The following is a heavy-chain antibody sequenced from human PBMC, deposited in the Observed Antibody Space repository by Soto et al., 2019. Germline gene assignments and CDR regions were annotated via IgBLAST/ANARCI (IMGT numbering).Heavy chain of an antibody. CDR1: GYTFTSYA. J-gene: IGHJ4*02. V-gene: IGHV1-3*01. D-gene: IGHD2-15*01. CDR3: ARESRYCSGGSCYFLPGIDY. Sequence: GASVKVSCKASGYTFTSYAMRWVRQAPGQRLERMGWINAGNGNTKYSQKFQGRVTITRDTSASTAYMEVSSLRSEDTAVYYCARESRYCSGGSCYFLPGIDYWGQGTLVTVSS. CDR2: INAGNGNT.